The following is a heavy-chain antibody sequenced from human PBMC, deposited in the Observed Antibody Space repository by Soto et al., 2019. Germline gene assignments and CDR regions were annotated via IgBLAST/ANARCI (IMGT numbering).Heavy chain of an antibody. CDR2: IYYPGLT. CDR1: GDSISSGGLS. Sequence: QLQLQESGSGLLKPSQTLSLNCSVSGDSISSGGLSWNWLRQSPGRGLEWIGYIYYPGLTYYNPSLKSRVYTSLDTSENQVSLSLSSVTAADSAVYYCARGKRSKTASAGTGWFDPWGPGTLVTVSS. V-gene: IGHV4-30-2*06. J-gene: IGHJ5*02. CDR3: ARGKRSKTASAGTGWFDP. D-gene: IGHD6-13*01.